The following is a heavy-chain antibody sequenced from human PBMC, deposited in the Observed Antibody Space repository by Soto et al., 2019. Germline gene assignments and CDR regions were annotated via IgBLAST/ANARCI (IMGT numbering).Heavy chain of an antibody. D-gene: IGHD6-19*01. CDR2: ISGSGGST. J-gene: IGHJ4*02. V-gene: IGHV3-23*01. CDR3: ARRSSGWYFDY. Sequence: EVQLLESGGGLVQPGGSLRLSCAASGFTFSSYAMSWFRQAPGKGLEWVSVISGSGGSTYYADSVKGRFTISRDNSKNTLYLQMNSLRAEDTAVYYCARRSSGWYFDYWGQGTLVTVSS. CDR1: GFTFSSYA.